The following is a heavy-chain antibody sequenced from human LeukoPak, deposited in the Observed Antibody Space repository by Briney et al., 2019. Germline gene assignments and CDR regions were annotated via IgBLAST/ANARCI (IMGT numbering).Heavy chain of an antibody. V-gene: IGHV4-59*12. D-gene: IGHD6-13*01. Sequence: SETLSLTCTVSGGSISSYYWSWIRQPPGKGLEWIGYIYYSGSTNYNPSLKSRVTMSVDTSKNQFSLKLSSVTAADTAVYYCARGRAPNLWGIYYYYMDVWGKGTTVTISS. CDR2: IYYSGST. CDR3: ARGRAPNLWGIYYYYMDV. CDR1: GGSISSYY. J-gene: IGHJ6*03.